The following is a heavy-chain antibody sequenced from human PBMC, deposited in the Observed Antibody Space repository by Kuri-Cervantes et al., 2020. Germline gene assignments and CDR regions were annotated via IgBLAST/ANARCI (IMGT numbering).Heavy chain of an antibody. J-gene: IGHJ4*02. V-gene: IGHV4-59*01. Sequence: SQTLSLTCAVYGGSFSGYYWSWIRQPPGKGLEWIGYIYYSGSTNYNPPLKSRVTISVDTSKNQFSLKLSSVTAADTAVYYCALMLTYYDFWSGYYSHFDYWGQGTLVTVSS. CDR2: IYYSGST. CDR1: GGSFSGYY. CDR3: ALMLTYYDFWSGYYSHFDY. D-gene: IGHD3-3*01.